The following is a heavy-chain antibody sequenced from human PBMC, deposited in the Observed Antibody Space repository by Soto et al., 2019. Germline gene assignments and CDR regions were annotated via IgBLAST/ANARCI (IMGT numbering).Heavy chain of an antibody. J-gene: IGHJ4*02. Sequence: QVQLVQSGAEVKKPGASVKVSCKASGYTFTSYGISWVRQAPGQGLEWMGWINAYNGNTNYAQKLQGRVTMTTDTATRTASMELRRLRSDDTAVFYCARDPVAGTYFDYWGQGTLVTVSS. CDR1: GYTFTSYG. CDR3: ARDPVAGTYFDY. V-gene: IGHV1-18*01. CDR2: INAYNGNT. D-gene: IGHD6-19*01.